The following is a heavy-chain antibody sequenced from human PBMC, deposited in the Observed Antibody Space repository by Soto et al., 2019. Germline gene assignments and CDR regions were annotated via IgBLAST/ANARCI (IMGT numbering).Heavy chain of an antibody. CDR1: GFSVSDYA. J-gene: IGHJ6*02. V-gene: IGHV3-23*02. D-gene: IGHD2-8*01. CDR2: ISGSGDGT. Sequence: PGGSLRLSCAASGFSVSDYAMSWVRQAPGKGLEWDSSISGSGDGTYYGDSVKGRFTLSRDTSQKPLYLQMDNLIRYNTAGYFCTKRRRSDLMVYGFGDLEVWGRGTTVTVSS. CDR3: TKRRRSDLMVYGFGDLEV.